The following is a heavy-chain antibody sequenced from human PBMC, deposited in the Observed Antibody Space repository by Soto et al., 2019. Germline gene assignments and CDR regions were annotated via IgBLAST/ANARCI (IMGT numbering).Heavy chain of an antibody. J-gene: IGHJ5*02. CDR1: GGSISSYY. CDR2: IYTSGST. V-gene: IGHV4-4*07. CDR3: ARDRIGSCAHFPCSFDP. Sequence: SETLSRTCTVSGGSISSYYWSWIRQPAGKGLEWIGRIYTSGSTNYNPSLKSRGTMSVDTSKNQFSLKLSAVTAADTAVYYCARDRIGSCAHFPCSFDPWGQGTLVTVSS.